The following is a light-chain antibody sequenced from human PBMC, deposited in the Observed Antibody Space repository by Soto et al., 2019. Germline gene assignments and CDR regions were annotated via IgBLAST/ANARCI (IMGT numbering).Light chain of an antibody. V-gene: IGLV2-14*01. CDR2: EVS. J-gene: IGLJ1*01. CDR1: SSDVGGYNY. CDR3: SSYRSSSIGV. Sequence: QSALTQPASVSGSPGQSITISCTGTSSDVGGYNYVSWYQQHPGKAPKLMIYEVSNRPSGVSNRFSGSKSGNTASLTISGLQAEDEADYYCSSYRSSSIGVFGSGTKLTVL.